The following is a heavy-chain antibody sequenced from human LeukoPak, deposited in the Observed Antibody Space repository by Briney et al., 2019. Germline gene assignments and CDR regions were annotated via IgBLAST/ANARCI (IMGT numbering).Heavy chain of an antibody. D-gene: IGHD5-18*01. CDR2: IYYSGST. V-gene: IGHV4-31*03. J-gene: IGHJ4*02. CDR3: ARRGYSYGPSYYFDY. CDR1: GGSISSGGYY. Sequence: SQTLSLTCTVSGGSISSGGYYWSWIRQHPGKGLEWIGYIYYSGSTYYNPSLKSRVTISVDTSKNQFSLKLGSVTAADTAVYYCARRGYSYGPSYYFDYWGQGTLVTVSS.